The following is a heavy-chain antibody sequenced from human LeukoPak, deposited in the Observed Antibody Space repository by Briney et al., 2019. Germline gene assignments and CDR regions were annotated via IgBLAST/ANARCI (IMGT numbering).Heavy chain of an antibody. CDR3: ARGLRWDSGNDWGPEH. D-gene: IGHD5-12*01. Sequence: PSETLSLTCSVSGDSMNGYYWIWIRQTARKGLEWIGRLFTGGNAECNPSLKSRVTMSVQTSKSQFSLKLTSVTAADTAIYYCARGLRWDSGNDWGPEHWGQGVLVTVSS. J-gene: IGHJ4*02. V-gene: IGHV4-4*07. CDR1: GDSMNGYY. CDR2: LFTGGNA.